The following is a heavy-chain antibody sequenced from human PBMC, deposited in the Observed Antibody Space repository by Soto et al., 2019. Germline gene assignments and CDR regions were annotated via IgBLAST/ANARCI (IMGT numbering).Heavy chain of an antibody. CDR3: ARWLQFYYGMDV. J-gene: IGHJ6*02. CDR2: ISSDGSST. D-gene: IGHD5-12*01. Sequence: GSLRLSCAASGFTFSSYAMSWVRQAPGKGLVWVSRISSDGSSTSYADSVKGRFTISRDNAKNTLYLQMNSLRAEDTAVYYCARWLQFYYGMDVWGQGTTVTVSS. V-gene: IGHV3-74*01. CDR1: GFTFSSYA.